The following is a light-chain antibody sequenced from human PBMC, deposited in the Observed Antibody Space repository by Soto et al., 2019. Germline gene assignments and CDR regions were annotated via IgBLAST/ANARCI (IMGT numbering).Light chain of an antibody. CDR1: QSISDTN. V-gene: IGKV3-20*01. CDR2: NIF. J-gene: IGKJ1*01. Sequence: EIVLTQSPGTLSFSPGERAILSCRASQSISDTNVAWYQQKPGQAPRLLIHNIFTRATGIPGRFSGSGSGTDFTLTISRLEPEDFAVYYCQQYGSSPGTFGHGTKVEIK. CDR3: QQYGSSPGT.